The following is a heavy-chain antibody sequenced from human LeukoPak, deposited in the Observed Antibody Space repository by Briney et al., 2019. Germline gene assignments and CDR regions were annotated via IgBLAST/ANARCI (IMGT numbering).Heavy chain of an antibody. CDR2: ISAYNGNT. CDR1: GYTLTNND. Sequence: ASVKVSCKXSGYTLTNNDINWVRQAPGQGLEWMGWISAYNGNTNYAQNLQGRVTMTTETSTSTAYMDLRSLRSDDMAVYYCARPLYYDSTGYHQYYFDHWGQGTLVTVSS. D-gene: IGHD3-22*01. J-gene: IGHJ4*02. CDR3: ARPLYYDSTGYHQYYFDH. V-gene: IGHV1-18*03.